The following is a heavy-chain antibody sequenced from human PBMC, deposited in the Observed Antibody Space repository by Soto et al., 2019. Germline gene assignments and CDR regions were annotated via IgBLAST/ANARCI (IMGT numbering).Heavy chain of an antibody. CDR2: ISWNGGII. J-gene: IGHJ4*02. D-gene: IGHD6-19*01. V-gene: IGHV3-9*01. CDR1: GFTYDDHG. Sequence: EVQLVESGGGLVQPGRSLRLSCAASGFTYDDHGMHWVRQAPGKGLEWVSGISWNGGIIGYVDSVKGRFTISRDNAKKSLYLQMNSLRVEVTALYYCAKDMSSGWPKYFDYWGQGTLVTVSS. CDR3: AKDMSSGWPKYFDY.